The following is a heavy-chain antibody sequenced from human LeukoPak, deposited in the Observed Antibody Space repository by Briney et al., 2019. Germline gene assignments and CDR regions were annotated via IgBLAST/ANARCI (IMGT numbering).Heavy chain of an antibody. Sequence: GGSLRLSCAASGFTFSTYLMTWVRQSPGKGLEWVANIKADGSDKYYVDSVKGRFTISRDNAKNSLYLQMNSLRDEDTAVYYCARSFEWPGIFNYWGQGTLVTVSS. V-gene: IGHV3-7*01. CDR1: GFTFSTYL. CDR2: IKADGSDK. D-gene: IGHD3-3*01. J-gene: IGHJ4*02. CDR3: ARSFEWPGIFNY.